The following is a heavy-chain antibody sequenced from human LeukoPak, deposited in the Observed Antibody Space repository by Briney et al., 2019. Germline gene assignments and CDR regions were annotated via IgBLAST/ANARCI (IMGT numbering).Heavy chain of an antibody. D-gene: IGHD6-19*01. J-gene: IGHJ4*02. CDR1: GYTFTSYS. CDR2: INAGIGET. Sequence: GASVKVSCKASGYTFTSYSKYTIHWVRQAPGQRLEWMGWINAGIGETRYSQKFQGRVTFTGDTSANTVYMELNSLISEDTAVYYCARDSDTSDWAWFYWGQGTLVTVSS. CDR3: ARDSDTSDWAWFY. V-gene: IGHV1-3*01.